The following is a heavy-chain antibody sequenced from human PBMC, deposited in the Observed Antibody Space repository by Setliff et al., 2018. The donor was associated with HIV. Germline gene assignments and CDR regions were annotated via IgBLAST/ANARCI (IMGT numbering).Heavy chain of an antibody. J-gene: IGHJ3*02. V-gene: IGHV4-38-2*01. CDR3: ARAPGTSMIVLVTHVAFDI. CDR1: GYSISSGYY. D-gene: IGHD3-22*01. CDR2: IYYNGST. Sequence: SETLSLTCAVSGYSISSGYYWGWIRQPPGKGLEWIGSIYYNGSTYYNPSLKSRVTISLDASKNRVSLNLTSVTAADTAVYYCARAPGTSMIVLVTHVAFDIWGQVTMVTVSS.